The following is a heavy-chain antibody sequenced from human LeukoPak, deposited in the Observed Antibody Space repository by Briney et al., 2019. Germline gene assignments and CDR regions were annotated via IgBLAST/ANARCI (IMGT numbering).Heavy chain of an antibody. V-gene: IGHV4-61*02. D-gene: IGHD3-22*01. Sequence: SETLSLTCAVYGGSFSGDYYWSWIRPPAGKGLEGIGRISSSGSTNYNPSLKRRVTISVDTSKNQFSLKLSSVTAADTAVYFCARGPYSYDSSGAFDIWGQGTMVTVSS. CDR1: GGSFSGDYY. CDR2: ISSSGST. CDR3: ARGPYSYDSSGAFDI. J-gene: IGHJ3*02.